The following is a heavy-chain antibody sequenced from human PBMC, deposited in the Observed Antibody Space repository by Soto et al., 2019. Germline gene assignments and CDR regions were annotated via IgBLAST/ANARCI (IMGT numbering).Heavy chain of an antibody. D-gene: IGHD3-10*01. V-gene: IGHV3-30-3*01. J-gene: IGHJ6*02. CDR1: GFTFSSYA. CDR3: ARAGALWGSGSYYRNLYYYYYGMDV. CDR2: ISYDGSNK. Sequence: ESGGGVVQPGRSLRLSCAASGFTFSSYAMHWVRQAPGKGLEWVAVISYDGSNKYYADSVKGRFTISRDNSKNTLYLQMNSLRAEDTAVYYCARAGALWGSGSYYRNLYYYYYGMDVWGQGTTVTVSS.